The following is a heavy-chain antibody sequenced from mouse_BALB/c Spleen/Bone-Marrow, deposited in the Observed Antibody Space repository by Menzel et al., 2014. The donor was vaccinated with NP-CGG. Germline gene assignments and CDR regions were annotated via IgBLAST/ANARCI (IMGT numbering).Heavy chain of an antibody. J-gene: IGHJ3*01. CDR2: IDPANGNT. CDR3: ANYYYGSSLFAY. V-gene: IGHV14-3*02. D-gene: IGHD1-1*01. CDR1: GFNIEDTY. Sequence: EVKLVESGAELVKPGASVKLSSIASGFNIEDTYMHWVKQRPEQGLEWIGRIDPANGNTKYDPKFQGKATITADTSSNTAYLQLSSLTSEDAAVYYCANYYYGSSLFAYWGQGTLVTVSA.